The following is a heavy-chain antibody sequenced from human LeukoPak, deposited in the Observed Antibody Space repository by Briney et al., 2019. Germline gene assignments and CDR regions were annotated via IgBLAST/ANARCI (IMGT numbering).Heavy chain of an antibody. D-gene: IGHD3-10*01. J-gene: IGHJ6*04. CDR3: AKGSGSRAYYYYGMDV. Sequence: GGSLRLSCAASGFTFSSYAMSWVRQAPGKGLEWVSAISGSGCSTYYADSVKGRFTISRDNSKNTLYLQMNSLRAEDTAVYYCAKGSGSRAYYYYGMDVWGKGTTVTVSS. V-gene: IGHV3-23*01. CDR2: ISGSGCST. CDR1: GFTFSSYA.